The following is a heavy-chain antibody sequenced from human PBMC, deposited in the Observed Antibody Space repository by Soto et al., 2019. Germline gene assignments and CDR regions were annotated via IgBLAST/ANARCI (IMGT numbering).Heavy chain of an antibody. V-gene: IGHV4-30-4*01. CDR1: GGSVTSDEDY. Sequence: SETLSLTCTVSGGSVTSDEDYWTWIRQSPGKGLEWIGYISNSGSTGYNPSLKTRLSMSVGRSKNQFTLRLTSVTAADTAVYFCATESGSTYGYFDHWGQGTQVT. J-gene: IGHJ4*02. D-gene: IGHD5-18*01. CDR3: ATESGSTYGYFDH. CDR2: ISNSGST.